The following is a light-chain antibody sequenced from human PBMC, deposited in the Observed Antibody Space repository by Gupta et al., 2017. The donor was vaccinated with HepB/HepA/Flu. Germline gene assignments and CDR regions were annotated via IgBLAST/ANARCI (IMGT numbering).Light chain of an antibody. Sequence: HFALTPPASVSGSPGQSVTISCTGTITDVGSYNLVSWYQQHPGTAPQLIIYDVDSRAAGVSNRFSGSKSDNTASLTISGRQTGDEADYYCSAVSTDNNLVFGGGTKVTVL. CDR3: SAVSTDNNLV. J-gene: IGLJ2*01. CDR1: ITDVGSYNL. CDR2: DVD. V-gene: IGLV2-14*03.